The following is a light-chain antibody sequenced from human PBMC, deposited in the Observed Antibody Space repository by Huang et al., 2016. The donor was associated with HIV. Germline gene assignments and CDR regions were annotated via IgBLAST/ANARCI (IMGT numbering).Light chain of an antibody. J-gene: IGKJ2*01. CDR2: GAS. Sequence: IVMTQSPATLSVSPGERATLSCRARQSVSSNLAWYQQKPGQGPTLLIYGASTSATGIADRFSGSGSGTKCTLTISSLQSEDFAVYYCQQYNNWPPEYTFGQGTKLEIK. CDR1: QSVSSN. CDR3: QQYNNWPPEYT. V-gene: IGKV3-15*01.